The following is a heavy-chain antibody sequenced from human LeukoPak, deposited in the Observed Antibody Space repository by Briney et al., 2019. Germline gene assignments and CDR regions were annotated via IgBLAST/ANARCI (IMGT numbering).Heavy chain of an antibody. CDR3: ARDPGYSYGRRYWYFDF. V-gene: IGHV3-7*01. CDR2: IKQDGSEK. CDR1: GFTFSSYW. Sequence: GGSPRLSCAASGFTFSSYWMNWVRQAPGKGLEWVANIKQDGSEKYCVDSVKGRFTISRDNAKNSLYLQMNNLRAEDTAVYYCARDPGYSYGRRYWYFDFWGRGPVVTVSS. J-gene: IGHJ2*01. D-gene: IGHD5-18*01.